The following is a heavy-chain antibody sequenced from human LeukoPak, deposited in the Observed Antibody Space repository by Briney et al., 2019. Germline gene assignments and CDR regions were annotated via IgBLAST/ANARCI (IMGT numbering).Heavy chain of an antibody. Sequence: KASETLSLTCTVSGGSISSGSYSWSWSRQPAGKGLEWIGRIYTSGSTNYNPSLKSRVTISVDTSKNQFSLKLSSVTAADTAVYYCARESGGYSYGSFDYWGQGTLVTVSS. J-gene: IGHJ4*02. CDR1: GGSISSGSYS. D-gene: IGHD5-18*01. CDR3: ARESGGYSYGSFDY. V-gene: IGHV4-61*02. CDR2: IYTSGST.